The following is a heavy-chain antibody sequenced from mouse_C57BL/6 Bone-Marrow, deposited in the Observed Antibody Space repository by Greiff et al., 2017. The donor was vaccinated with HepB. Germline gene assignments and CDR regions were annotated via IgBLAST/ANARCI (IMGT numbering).Heavy chain of an antibody. CDR3: ASRIYYGSSYPLYWYFDV. CDR1: GYTFTSYG. J-gene: IGHJ1*03. CDR2: IYPRSGNT. V-gene: IGHV1-81*01. Sequence: VQLQQSGAELARPGASVKLSCKASGYTFTSYGISWVKQRTGQGLEWIGEIYPRSGNTYYNEKFKGKATLTADKSSSTAYMELRSLTSEDSAVYFCASRIYYGSSYPLYWYFDVWGTGTTVTISS. D-gene: IGHD1-1*01.